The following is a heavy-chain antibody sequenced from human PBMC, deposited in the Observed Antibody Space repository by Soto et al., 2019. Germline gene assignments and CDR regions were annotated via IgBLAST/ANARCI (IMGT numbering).Heavy chain of an antibody. V-gene: IGHV4-39*07. J-gene: IGHJ4*02. CDR1: GGSISTSRYY. D-gene: IGHD3-10*01. Sequence: SETLSLTCTVSGGSISTSRYYWGWIRQPPGKGLEWIGSIFYSGTTYYNPSLKSRVTISVDTSKNQFSLKLSSVTAADTAVYYCARTSTETMVRGVIGYFDYWGQGTLVTVSS. CDR2: IFYSGTT. CDR3: ARTSTETMVRGVIGYFDY.